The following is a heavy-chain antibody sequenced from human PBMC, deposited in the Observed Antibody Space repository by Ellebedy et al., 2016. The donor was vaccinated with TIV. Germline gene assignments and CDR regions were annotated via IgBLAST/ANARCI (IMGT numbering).Heavy chain of an antibody. CDR3: SIVDWYRSDY. Sequence: GESLKISCAASGFTFSHYWMNWVRQAPGKGLEWVPFINPDGNEKYYVDSIKGRFTISRDNAKNSLYLQMNSLRVEDTAIYYCSIVDWYRSDYWGQGSLVTVSS. J-gene: IGHJ4*02. CDR2: INPDGNEK. D-gene: IGHD2-21*01. V-gene: IGHV3-7*01. CDR1: GFTFSHYW.